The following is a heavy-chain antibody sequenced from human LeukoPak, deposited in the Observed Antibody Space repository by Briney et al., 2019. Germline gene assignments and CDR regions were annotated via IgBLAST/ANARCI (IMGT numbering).Heavy chain of an antibody. CDR2: ISYDGSNK. Sequence: GGSLRLSCAASGFTFSSYAMHWVRQAPGKGLEWVAVISYDGSNKYYADSVKGRFTISRDNSKNTLYLQMNSLRAEDTAVYYCARDVFAGATLGYACDIWGQGTMVSVSS. CDR3: ARDVFAGATLGYACDI. CDR1: GFTFSSYA. D-gene: IGHD1-26*01. V-gene: IGHV3-30*04. J-gene: IGHJ3*02.